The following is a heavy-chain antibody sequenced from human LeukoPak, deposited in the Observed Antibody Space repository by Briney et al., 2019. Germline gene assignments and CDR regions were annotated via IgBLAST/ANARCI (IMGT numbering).Heavy chain of an antibody. J-gene: IGHJ4*02. V-gene: IGHV4-30-2*01. CDR2: IYHSGST. D-gene: IGHD4-17*01. CDR3: TSLSRHDYGFVDY. CDR1: GGSISSGGYY. Sequence: PSETLSLTCTVSGGSISSGGYYWSWIRQPPGKGLEWNGYIYHSGSTYYNPSLKGRVTISVDRSKNQFSLKLSSVTAADTAVYYCTSLSRHDYGFVDYWGQGTLVTVSS.